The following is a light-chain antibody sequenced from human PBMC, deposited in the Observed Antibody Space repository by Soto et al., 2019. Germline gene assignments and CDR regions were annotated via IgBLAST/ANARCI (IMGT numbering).Light chain of an antibody. CDR1: QSVSSN. CDR2: DAS. Sequence: EIVRTQSPATLSVSPGERATLSCRASQSVSSNLAWYQQKPGQGPRLLIYDASNRATGVSARFSGSGYGTDFTLTISCLQPDDIATYYCQQYDSYSTFGGGTKVDIK. J-gene: IGKJ4*02. V-gene: IGKV3D-15*01. CDR3: QQYDSYST.